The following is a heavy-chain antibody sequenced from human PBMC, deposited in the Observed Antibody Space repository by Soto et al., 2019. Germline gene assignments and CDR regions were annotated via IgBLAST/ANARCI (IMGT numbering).Heavy chain of an antibody. J-gene: IGHJ2*01. Sequence: GGSLKLSCAASGFTFSSYSMNWVRQAPGKGLEWVSYISSSSSTIYYADSVKGRFTISRDNAKNSLYLQMNSLRAEDTAVNYCARVFFYCYDDDRDLYSFPTRRSSDL. D-gene: IGHD5-18*01. CDR2: ISSSSSTI. V-gene: IGHV3-48*01. CDR3: ARVFFYCYDDDRDLYSFPTRRSSDL. CDR1: GFTFSSYS.